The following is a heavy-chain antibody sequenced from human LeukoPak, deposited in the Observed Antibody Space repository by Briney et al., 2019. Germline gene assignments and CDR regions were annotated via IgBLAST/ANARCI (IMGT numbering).Heavy chain of an antibody. D-gene: IGHD5-12*01. CDR1: GFTFSSYS. V-gene: IGHV3-21*01. CDR2: ISSSSYI. CDR3: ARESHGLRFLLVYAFDI. J-gene: IGHJ3*02. Sequence: GGSLRLSCAASGFTFSSYSMNWVRQAPGEGLEWVSSISSSSYIYYADSVKGRFTISRDNAKNSLYLQMSSLRAEDTAVYYCARESHGLRFLLVYAFDIWGQGTMVTVSS.